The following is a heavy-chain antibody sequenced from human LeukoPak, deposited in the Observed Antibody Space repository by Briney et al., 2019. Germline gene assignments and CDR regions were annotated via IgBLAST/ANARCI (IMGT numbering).Heavy chain of an antibody. CDR2: IHPEGNEK. Sequence: PGGSLRLSCVASGFIFSKFWMSWVRQAPGKGLEWVANIHPEGNEKYHVDSVKGRFTISRDNTKNLLHLEMDSLRVEDTAVYYCARGDDFPGDYWGKGTRVIVSS. J-gene: IGHJ4*02. CDR1: GFIFSKFW. CDR3: ARGDDFPGDY. D-gene: IGHD3/OR15-3a*01. V-gene: IGHV3-7*04.